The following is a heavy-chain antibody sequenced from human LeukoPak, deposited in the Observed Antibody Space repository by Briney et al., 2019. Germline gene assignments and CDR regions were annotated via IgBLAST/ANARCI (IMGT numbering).Heavy chain of an antibody. V-gene: IGHV3-7*01. CDR2: IKQDGSVE. D-gene: IGHD5-18*01. Sequence: GGPLRLSCAASGFTFENYWMSWVRQAPGKGPEWVANIKQDGSVEHYLDSVKGRFNISRDNAKNSLILQMNSLRVEDTAVYYCARWAGVTDYWGQGTLVTVSS. CDR1: GFTFENYW. CDR3: ARWAGVTDY. J-gene: IGHJ4*02.